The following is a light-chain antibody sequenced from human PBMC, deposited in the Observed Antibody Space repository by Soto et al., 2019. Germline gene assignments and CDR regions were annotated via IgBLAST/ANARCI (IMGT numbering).Light chain of an antibody. J-gene: IGKJ2*01. CDR3: QLYGSSHMFS. V-gene: IGKV3-20*01. Sequence: EIVLTQSPGTLPLSPGEGATLSCRASQSISSSYLAWYQQKPGQAPRLLIYAASSRATGIPDRSSGSGSGTDFTLTISRLEPEDFAVYYCQLYGSSHMFSFGQGTKLEIK. CDR2: AAS. CDR1: QSISSSY.